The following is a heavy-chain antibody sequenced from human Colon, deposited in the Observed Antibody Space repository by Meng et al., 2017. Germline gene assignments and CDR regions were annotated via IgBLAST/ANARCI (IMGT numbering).Heavy chain of an antibody. CDR1: GGSLISSNW. J-gene: IGHJ4*02. V-gene: IGHV4-4*02. D-gene: IGHD3-22*01. Sequence: QLQGSGPGLVRPSGTRSLTCVVSGGSLISSNWWTWVRQAPGKGLEWIGEIYRSGSTNYNPSLKSRVTISIDTSKNEFSLKLTSVTAADTALYYCARRVQYSSGYYYFDFWGQGTLVTVSS. CDR2: IYRSGST. CDR3: ARRVQYSSGYYYFDF.